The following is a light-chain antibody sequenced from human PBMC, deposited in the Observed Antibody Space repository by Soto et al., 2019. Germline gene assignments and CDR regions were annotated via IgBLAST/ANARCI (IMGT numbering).Light chain of an antibody. V-gene: IGKV3-20*01. CDR1: QSVYKNF. CDR3: QQCGSSPPT. Sequence: EIVLTQSPGTLSLSPGERATLSCRASQSVYKNFLAWYQQKPGQAPRLLINGASNRATGIPDRFSDSGYGTDFSLTIDRLEPEDFAVYFCQQCGSSPPTFGGGTKVAIK. CDR2: GAS. J-gene: IGKJ4*01.